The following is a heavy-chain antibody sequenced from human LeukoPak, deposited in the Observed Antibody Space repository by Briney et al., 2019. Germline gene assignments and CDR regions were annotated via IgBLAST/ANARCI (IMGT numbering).Heavy chain of an antibody. CDR3: ARHGPTGIVLRFLEWLLGYFHY. CDR2: IYYSGST. Sequence: SETLSLTCTVSGGSISSSSYYWGWIRQPPGKGLEWIGSIYYSGSTYYNPSLKSRVTISVDTSKNQFSLKLSSVTAADTAVYYCARHGPTGIVLRFLEWLLGYFHYWGQGTLVTVSS. J-gene: IGHJ4*02. CDR1: GGSISSSSYY. D-gene: IGHD3-3*01. V-gene: IGHV4-39*01.